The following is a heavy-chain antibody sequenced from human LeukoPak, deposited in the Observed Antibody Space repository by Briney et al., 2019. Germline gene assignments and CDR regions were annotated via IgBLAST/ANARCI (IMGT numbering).Heavy chain of an antibody. V-gene: IGHV4-39*07. D-gene: IGHD6-19*01. J-gene: IGHJ4*02. Sequence: SETLSLTCTVSGGSISSSSYYWGWIRQPPRKGLEWIGSIYYTGSTYYNPSLKSLVTISVDTSKSQFSLKLSSVTAADTAVYYCARVNQAVADHFDYWGQGTLVTVSS. CDR1: GGSISSSSYY. CDR3: ARVNQAVADHFDY. CDR2: IYYTGST.